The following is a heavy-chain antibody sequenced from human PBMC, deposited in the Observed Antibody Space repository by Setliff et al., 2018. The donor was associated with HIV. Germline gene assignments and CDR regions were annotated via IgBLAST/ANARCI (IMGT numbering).Heavy chain of an antibody. V-gene: IGHV4-38-2*01. D-gene: IGHD2-21*02. CDR2: IYRSGST. CDR3: ATQGLTVPIPGGYFQH. Sequence: SETLSLTCGISDYSITSGYYWGWIRQPPGKGLEWIGSIYRSGSTYDNPSPKSRVTISFDTSKNQFSLILTSVTAADTAVYYCATQGLTVPIPGGYFQHWGPGILVTVS. J-gene: IGHJ1*01. CDR1: DYSITSGYY.